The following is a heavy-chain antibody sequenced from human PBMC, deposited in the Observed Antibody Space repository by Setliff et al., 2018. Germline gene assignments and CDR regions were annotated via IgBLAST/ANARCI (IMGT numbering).Heavy chain of an antibody. V-gene: IGHV3-30*02. CDR3: AKDRTGSYKYFFDQ. D-gene: IGHD1-1*01. Sequence: GGSLRLSCAASGLTLINNGMHWVRQAPGKGLEWVTFIQYDGTKKNYADSVNGRFTVSRDNSRNTLYLQMNSLRAEDTAIYYCAKDRTGSYKYFFDQWGQGTQVTVS. J-gene: IGHJ4*02. CDR1: GLTLINNG. CDR2: IQYDGTKK.